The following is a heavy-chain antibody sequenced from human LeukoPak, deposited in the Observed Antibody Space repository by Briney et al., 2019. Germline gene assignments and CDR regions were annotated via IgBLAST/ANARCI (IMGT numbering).Heavy chain of an antibody. D-gene: IGHD2-21*01. CDR1: GFAFDNFG. J-gene: IGHJ4*02. CDR2: ISYDGGDK. Sequence: GGSLRLSCAASGFAFDNFGIHWVRQAPGKGLEWVAFISYDGGDKHYADSVKGRFTVSRDNSKNTLYLQMNSLRPADTAQFYCAKDIMWCAAPNYYFDHWGRGTLVTVS. V-gene: IGHV3-30*18. CDR3: AKDIMWCAAPNYYFDH.